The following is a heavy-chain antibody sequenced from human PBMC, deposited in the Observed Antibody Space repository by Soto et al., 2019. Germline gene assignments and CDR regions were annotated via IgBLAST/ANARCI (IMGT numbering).Heavy chain of an antibody. J-gene: IGHJ5*02. D-gene: IGHD2-15*01. V-gene: IGHV4-39*01. CDR3: ASDIVVVVAATPGGRFDP. CDR2: IYYSGST. Sequence: SETLSLTCTVSGGSISSSSYYWGWIRQPPGKGLEWIGSIYYSGSTYYNPSLKSRVTISVDTSKNQFSLKLSSVTAADTAVYYCASDIVVVVAATPGGRFDPWGQGTLVTVSS. CDR1: GGSISSSSYY.